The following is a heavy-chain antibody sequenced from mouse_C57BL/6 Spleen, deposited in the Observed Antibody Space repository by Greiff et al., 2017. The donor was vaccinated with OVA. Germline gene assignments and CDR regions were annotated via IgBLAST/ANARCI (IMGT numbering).Heavy chain of an antibody. J-gene: IGHJ2*01. D-gene: IGHD1-1*01. Sequence: QVQLQQPGAELVRPGSSVKLSCKASGYTFTSYWMHWVKQRPIQGLEWIGNIDPSDSETHYNQKFKDKATLTVDKSSSTAYMQLSSLTSEVSAVYDCARRKLTTLDYFDYWGQGTTLTVSS. CDR2: IDPSDSET. CDR1: GYTFTSYW. V-gene: IGHV1-52*01. CDR3: ARRKLTTLDYFDY.